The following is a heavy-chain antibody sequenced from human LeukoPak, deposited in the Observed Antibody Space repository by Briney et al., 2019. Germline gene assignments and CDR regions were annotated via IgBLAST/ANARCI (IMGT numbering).Heavy chain of an antibody. J-gene: IGHJ3*02. D-gene: IGHD3-22*01. CDR3: ARDLRYDSSGYKRAAFDI. V-gene: IGHV3-23*01. Sequence: GGFLRLSCAASGFTFSSYAMSWVRQAPGKGLEWVSAISGSGGSTYYADSVKGRFTISRDNSKNTLHLQMNSLRAEDTAVYYCARDLRYDSSGYKRAAFDIWGQGTMVTVSS. CDR2: ISGSGGST. CDR1: GFTFSSYA.